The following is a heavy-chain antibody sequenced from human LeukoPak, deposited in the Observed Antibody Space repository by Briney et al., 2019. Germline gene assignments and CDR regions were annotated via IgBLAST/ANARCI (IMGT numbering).Heavy chain of an antibody. V-gene: IGHV3-53*01. Sequence: PGGSLRLSCAASGFTVSSNYMSWVRQAPGKGLEWVSGIYSGGSTYYADSVKGRFTISRDNSKNTLYLQMNSLRAEDTAVYYCAASGSPHYFDYWGQGTLVTVSS. J-gene: IGHJ4*02. CDR2: IYSGGST. D-gene: IGHD3-10*01. CDR1: GFTVSSNY. CDR3: AASGSPHYFDY.